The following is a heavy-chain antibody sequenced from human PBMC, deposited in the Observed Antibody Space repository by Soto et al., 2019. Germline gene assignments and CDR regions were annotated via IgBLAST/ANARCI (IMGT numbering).Heavy chain of an antibody. CDR3: ARDGVSCGSGIFYFFDY. V-gene: IGHV1-69*01. Sequence: QVQLVQSGAEVKKPGSSVKVSCKASEGPFSSYAISWVRQAPGQGLEWMGGIIPIFGTANYAQKFQGRVTITADESTSTAYMELSSLRSEDTAVYYCARDGVSCGSGIFYFFDYWGQGTLVTVSS. CDR2: IIPIFGTA. D-gene: IGHD3-10*01. CDR1: EGPFSSYA. J-gene: IGHJ4*02.